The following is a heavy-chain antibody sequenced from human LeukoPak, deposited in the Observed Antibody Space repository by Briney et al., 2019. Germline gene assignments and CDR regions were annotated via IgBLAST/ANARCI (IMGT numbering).Heavy chain of an antibody. Sequence: GGSLRLSCAASGFTFSSYGMHWARQAPGKGLEWVAVISYDGSNKYYADSVKGRFTISRDNSKNTLYLQMNSLRAEDTAVYYCAKDQIVVVPAAMYPYYYGMDVWGKGTTVTVSS. CDR1: GFTFSSYG. CDR2: ISYDGSNK. CDR3: AKDQIVVVPAAMYPYYYGMDV. J-gene: IGHJ6*04. D-gene: IGHD2-2*01. V-gene: IGHV3-30*18.